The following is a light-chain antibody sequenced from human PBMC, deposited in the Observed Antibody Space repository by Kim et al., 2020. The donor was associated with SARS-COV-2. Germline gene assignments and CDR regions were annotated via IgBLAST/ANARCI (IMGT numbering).Light chain of an antibody. CDR2: GKN. Sequence: VALRQTVRSTCQGDSLRNLVARWYQQRPGQAPVLVMYGKNNRTSGIPDRFSGSSAGDTASLTSTGAQAEDEADYYCNSRDSRGNHPFGGGTQLTVL. V-gene: IGLV3-19*01. CDR3: NSRDSRGNHP. J-gene: IGLJ7*01. CDR1: SLRNLV.